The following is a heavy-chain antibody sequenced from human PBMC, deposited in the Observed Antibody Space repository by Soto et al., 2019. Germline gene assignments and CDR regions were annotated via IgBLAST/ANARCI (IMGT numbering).Heavy chain of an antibody. D-gene: IGHD3-22*01. CDR3: ARGPEGDRSGNYGMSV. J-gene: IGHJ6*02. CDR2: IKSDGSGT. CDR1: GFSLSNYW. Sequence: PGGSLRLSCSASGFSLSNYWIHWVRHLPGKGLVWVSRIKSDGSGTTYADSVIGRFTISRDNAKNTVYLQMNSLRVDDTAVYYCARGPEGDRSGNYGMSVWGQGTTATVSS. V-gene: IGHV3-74*03.